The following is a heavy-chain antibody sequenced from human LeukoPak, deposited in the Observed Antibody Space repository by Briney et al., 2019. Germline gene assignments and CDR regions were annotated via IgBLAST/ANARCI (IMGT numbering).Heavy chain of an antibody. CDR3: AVPYYYDSSGYYSP. V-gene: IGHV1-69*13. CDR2: ITPIFGTA. Sequence: SVKVSCKASGGTFSSYAISWVRQAPGQGLEWMGGITPIFGTANYAQKFQGRATITADESTSTAYMELSSLRSEDTAVYYCAVPYYYDSSGYYSPWGQGTLVTVSS. CDR1: GGTFSSYA. D-gene: IGHD3-22*01. J-gene: IGHJ5*02.